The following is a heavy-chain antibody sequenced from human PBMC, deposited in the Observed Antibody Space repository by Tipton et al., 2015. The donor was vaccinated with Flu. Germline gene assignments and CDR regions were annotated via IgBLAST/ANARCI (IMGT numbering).Heavy chain of an antibody. D-gene: IGHD1-7*01. CDR3: VRDGELELGYGLDV. Sequence: SLRLSCAASGFNFHSYGMHWVRQAPGKGLEWMAVIWYDGSNKNYADSVKGRFSISRDNPKNTSFLQMNNLGAEDTAVYYCVRDGELELGYGLDVWGQGTTVTVSS. CDR1: GFNFHSYG. CDR2: IWYDGSNK. J-gene: IGHJ6*02. V-gene: IGHV3-33*01.